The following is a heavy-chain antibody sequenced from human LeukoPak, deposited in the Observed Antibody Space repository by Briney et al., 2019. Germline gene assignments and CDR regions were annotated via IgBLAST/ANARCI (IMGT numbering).Heavy chain of an antibody. V-gene: IGHV4-39*01. CDR2: IYYSGST. CDR1: GGSISSSSYY. Sequence: TASETLSLTCTVSGGSISSSSYYWGWIRQPPGKGLEWIGSIYYSGSTYYNPSLKSRVTISVDTSKNQFSLKLSSVTAADTAVYYCARRSFYCSGGSCYDYWGQGTLVTVS. J-gene: IGHJ4*02. D-gene: IGHD2-15*01. CDR3: ARRSFYCSGGSCYDY.